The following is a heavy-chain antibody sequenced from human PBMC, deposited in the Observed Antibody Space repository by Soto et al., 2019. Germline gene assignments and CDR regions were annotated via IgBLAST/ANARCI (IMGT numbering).Heavy chain of an antibody. J-gene: IGHJ4*02. CDR3: AGGRYQLLSQGIDDY. Sequence: SETLSLTCTVSGGSISSYYWSWIRQPPGKGLEWIGYIYYSGSTNYNPSLKSRVTISVDTSKNQFSLKLSSVTAADTAVYYCAGGRYQLLSQGIDDYWGQGTLVTVSS. V-gene: IGHV4-59*01. CDR1: GGSISSYY. D-gene: IGHD2-2*01. CDR2: IYYSGST.